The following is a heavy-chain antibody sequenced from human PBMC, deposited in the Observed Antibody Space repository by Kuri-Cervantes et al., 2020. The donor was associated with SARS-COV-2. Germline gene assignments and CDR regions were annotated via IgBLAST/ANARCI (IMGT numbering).Heavy chain of an antibody. V-gene: IGHV3-30*03. CDR3: ARTRGSGSTYYYYYYMDV. J-gene: IGHJ6*03. CDR1: GFTVSSYG. Sequence: GESLKISCAASGFTVSSYGMHWVRQAPGKGLEWVAVISYDGSNKYYADSVKGRFTISRDNSKNTLYLQMNSLRAEDTAVYYCARTRGSGSTYYYYYYMDVRGKGTTVTVSS. CDR2: ISYDGSNK. D-gene: IGHD3-10*01.